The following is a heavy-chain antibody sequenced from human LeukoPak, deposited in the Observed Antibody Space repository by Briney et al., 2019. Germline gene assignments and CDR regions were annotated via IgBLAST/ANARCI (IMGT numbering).Heavy chain of an antibody. V-gene: IGHV4-59*01. CDR1: GGSISSYY. CDR2: IYYSGST. CDR3: ARGPTRYYFDY. Sequence: PSETLSLTCTVSGGSISSYYWSWIRQPPGKGLEWIGYIYYSGSTNYNPSLKSRVTISVDTSKNQFSLKLSTVTAADTAVYYCARGPTRYYFDYCGQGTLVTVSS. D-gene: IGHD3-16*02. J-gene: IGHJ4*02.